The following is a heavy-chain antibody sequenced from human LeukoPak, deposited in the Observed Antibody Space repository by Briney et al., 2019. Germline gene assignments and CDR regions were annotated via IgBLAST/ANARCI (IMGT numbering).Heavy chain of an antibody. Sequence: GGSLTLSCEASGFTFSGNWMSWVRRAPGKGLGWVASINPDGSQKLYVDSVKGRFTISRDNTKGSLYLQMNSLGAEDTAMYYCAKLLGTATTYDSWGQGTRVTVSS. CDR1: GFTFSGNW. V-gene: IGHV3-7*01. J-gene: IGHJ4*02. CDR2: INPDGSQK. CDR3: AKLLGTATTYDS. D-gene: IGHD5-24*01.